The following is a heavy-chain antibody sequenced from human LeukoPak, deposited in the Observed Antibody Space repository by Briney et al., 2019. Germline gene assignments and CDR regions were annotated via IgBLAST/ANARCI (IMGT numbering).Heavy chain of an antibody. CDR1: GYSFIGYG. Sequence: ASVKVSCKASGYSFIGYGITWVREALGQGPEWMGWISGSTGNTHYAQNVQGRVTTTTDTATSTAYMELRSLGSDDTAVYYCARVGRDCSSINCYWEDWFDPWGQGTLVIVSS. D-gene: IGHD2-2*01. V-gene: IGHV1-18*04. CDR2: ISGSTGNT. CDR3: ARVGRDCSSINCYWEDWFDP. J-gene: IGHJ5*02.